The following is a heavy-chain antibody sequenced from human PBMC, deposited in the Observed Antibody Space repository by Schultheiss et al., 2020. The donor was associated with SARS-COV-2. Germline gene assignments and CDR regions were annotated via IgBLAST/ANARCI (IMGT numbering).Heavy chain of an antibody. CDR1: GGSISSGSYY. CDR2: INHSGST. CDR3: ARPLAVAGTTWFDP. Sequence: SETLSLTCTVSGGSISSGSYYWSWIRQPPGKGLEWIGEINHSGSTNYNPSLKSRVTISVDTSKNQFSLKLSSVTAADTAVYYCARPLAVAGTTWFDPWGQGTLVTVSS. J-gene: IGHJ5*02. V-gene: IGHV4-39*07. D-gene: IGHD6-19*01.